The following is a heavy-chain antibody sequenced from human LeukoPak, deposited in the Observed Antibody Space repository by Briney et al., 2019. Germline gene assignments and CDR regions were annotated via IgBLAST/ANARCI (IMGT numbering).Heavy chain of an antibody. CDR3: ARQAISGYDPPPFDS. J-gene: IGHJ4*02. D-gene: IGHD5-12*01. V-gene: IGHV4-39*01. CDR2: LYYSGST. CDR1: GGSISISTYY. Sequence: RASETLSLTCTVSGGSISISTYYWGWIRQPPGKGLEWIGNLYYSGSTYYNPSLKSRVTISVDTSKNQFSLKLSSVTAADTAVYYCARQAISGYDPPPFDSWGQGTLVTVSS.